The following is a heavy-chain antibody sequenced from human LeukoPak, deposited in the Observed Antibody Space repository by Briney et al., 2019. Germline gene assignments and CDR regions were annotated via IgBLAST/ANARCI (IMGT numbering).Heavy chain of an antibody. CDR1: GGSISSSIYY. Sequence: SETLSLTCSVSGGSISSSIYYWGWIRQPPGKGLEWIGSIYYNGDTYYNPSPKSRVTISVDTSKNQFSLKLSSVTAADAAVYYCARHRTQYDYADSWGQGTLVTVSS. V-gene: IGHV4-39*01. CDR3: ARHRTQYDYADS. CDR2: IYYNGDT. J-gene: IGHJ4*02. D-gene: IGHD1-14*01.